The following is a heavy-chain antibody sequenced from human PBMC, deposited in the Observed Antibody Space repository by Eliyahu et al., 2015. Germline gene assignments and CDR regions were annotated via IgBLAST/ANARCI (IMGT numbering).Heavy chain of an antibody. D-gene: IGHD1-20*01. CDR1: TFSSYG. Sequence: TFSSYGMHWVRQAPGKGLEWVAVIWYDGSNKYYADSVKGRFTISRDNSKNTLYLQMNSLRAEDTAVYYCARGSGAINWWGQGTLVTVSS. CDR3: ARGSGAINW. J-gene: IGHJ4*02. V-gene: IGHV3-33*01. CDR2: IWYDGSNK.